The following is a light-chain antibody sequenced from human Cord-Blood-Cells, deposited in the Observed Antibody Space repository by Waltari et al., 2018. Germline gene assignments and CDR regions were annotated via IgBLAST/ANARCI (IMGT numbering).Light chain of an antibody. V-gene: IGLV3-19*01. CDR2: GKN. CDR1: SLRRHY. Sequence: SSELTIDPAVSVALGQTISITCQVDSLRRHYASWYQQKPGQAPVLVIYGKNNRPQGIPDRLSDPSSGNTPYLTITGAQAEDGADYCCNSRDSSGNHLGYVFGTGTKLTVL. J-gene: IGLJ1*01. CDR3: NSRDSSGNHLGYV.